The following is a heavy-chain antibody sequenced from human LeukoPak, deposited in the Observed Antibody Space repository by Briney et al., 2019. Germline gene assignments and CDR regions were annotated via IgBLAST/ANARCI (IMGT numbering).Heavy chain of an antibody. CDR2: IYYSGST. D-gene: IGHD4-23*01. Sequence: NPSETLSLTCTVSGGSISSGDYYWSWLRQPPGKGLEWIGYIYYSGSTYYNPSLKSRVTISVDTSKNQFSLKLSSVTAADTAVYYCAREVTPRIESWGQGTLVTVSS. CDR3: AREVTPRIES. CDR1: GGSISSGDYY. J-gene: IGHJ4*02. V-gene: IGHV4-30-4*01.